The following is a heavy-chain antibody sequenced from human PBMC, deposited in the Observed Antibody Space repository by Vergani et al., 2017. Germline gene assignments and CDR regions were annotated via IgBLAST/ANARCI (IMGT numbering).Heavy chain of an antibody. CDR2: NHNRGKT. CDR3: ARSQGDYWYFDL. CDR1: GYSIGSGFY. D-gene: IGHD2-21*01. J-gene: IGHJ2*01. Sequence: QVRLEESGPGLVKPSETLSLTCSVSGYSIGSGFYWAWIRQSPGEGLQWLTSNHNRGKTYHNPSLKSRVSVSLDKSKNRLSLNLTSVTATDTAVYYCARSQGDYWYFDLWGPGSLVTVSS. V-gene: IGHV4-38-2*01.